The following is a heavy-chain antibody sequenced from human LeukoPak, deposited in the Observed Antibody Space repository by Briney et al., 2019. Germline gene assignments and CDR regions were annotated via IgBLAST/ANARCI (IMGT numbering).Heavy chain of an antibody. D-gene: IGHD5-18*01. Sequence: SETLSLTCTVSGGSIGSSSYYWGWIRQPPGQGLEWIGSIHYSGRTYYNPSLKSRVTISEDTSKNQFSLKLRSVTAADTAVYYCARDRGYTYGVDYWGQGTLVTVSS. V-gene: IGHV4-39*07. CDR2: IHYSGRT. CDR3: ARDRGYTYGVDY. J-gene: IGHJ4*02. CDR1: GGSIGSSSYY.